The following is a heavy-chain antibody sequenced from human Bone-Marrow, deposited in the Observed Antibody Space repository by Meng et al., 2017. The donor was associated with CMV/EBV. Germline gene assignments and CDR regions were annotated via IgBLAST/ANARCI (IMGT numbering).Heavy chain of an antibody. D-gene: IGHD3-3*01. CDR1: GGAISSGGYY. Sequence: SETLSLTCTVSGGAISSGGYYWSWIRQHPGKGLEWIGYIYYSGSTYYNPSLKSRVTISVDTSKNQFSLELSSVTAAATAMYYCARGCSKTYYDLWSGYYQSGRWFDPWGQGTLVTVSS. V-gene: IGHV4-31*03. J-gene: IGHJ5*02. CDR2: IYYSGST. CDR3: ARGCSKTYYDLWSGYYQSGRWFDP.